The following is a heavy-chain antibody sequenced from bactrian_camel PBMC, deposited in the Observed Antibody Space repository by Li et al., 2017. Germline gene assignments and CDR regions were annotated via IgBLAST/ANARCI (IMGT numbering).Heavy chain of an antibody. J-gene: IGHJ6*01. CDR3: AIYSPPGGCRWLLTFGSRAQDFGF. V-gene: IGHV3S63*01. CDR1: GLPGRIA. Sequence: HVQLVESGGGSVQAGGSLRLSCVVFGLPGRIAMGWFRQTPGEEREGVAAIYSGDSSAIYDDNAKGRSTISQDNASKTVVLQMNSLKPEDTDMYYCAIYSPPGGCRWLLTFGSRAQDFGFWGQGTQVTVS. CDR2: IYSGDSSA. D-gene: IGHD2*01.